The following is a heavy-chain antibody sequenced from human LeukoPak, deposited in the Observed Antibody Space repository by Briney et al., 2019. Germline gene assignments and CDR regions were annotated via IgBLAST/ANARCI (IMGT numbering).Heavy chain of an antibody. V-gene: IGHV4-4*07. CDR2: IYNTGST. CDR1: GGSISSYY. J-gene: IGHJ6*03. CDR3: ARDSLHYYSYYMDV. Sequence: SETLSLTCSVSGGSISSYYWSWIRQPAGKGLEWIGRIYNTGSTNYNPSLKSRVTMSVDTSKNQFSLKLNSVTAADTAVYYCARDSLHYYSYYMDVWGKGTTITVSS.